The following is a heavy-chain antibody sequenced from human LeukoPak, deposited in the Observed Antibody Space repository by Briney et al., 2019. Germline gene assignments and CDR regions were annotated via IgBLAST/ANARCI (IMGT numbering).Heavy chain of an antibody. J-gene: IGHJ3*02. CDR1: GFTFSSYN. CDR3: ARDVLITIFGVVSDAFDI. V-gene: IGHV3-48*04. CDR2: ISSSSSTI. Sequence: GGSLRLSCAASGFTFSSYNMNWARQAPGKGLEWVSYISSSSSTIHYADSVKGRFTISRDNAKNSLYLQMNSLRAEDTAVYYCARDVLITIFGVVSDAFDIWGQGTMVTVSS. D-gene: IGHD3-3*01.